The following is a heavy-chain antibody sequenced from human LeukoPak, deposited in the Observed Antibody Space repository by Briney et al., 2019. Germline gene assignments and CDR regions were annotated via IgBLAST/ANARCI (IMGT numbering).Heavy chain of an antibody. V-gene: IGHV3-21*01. CDR3: ARDRHVLRYFDWFLDY. D-gene: IGHD3-9*01. CDR1: GFTFSSYS. Sequence: GGSLRLSCAASGFTFSSYSMNWVRQAPGEGLEWVSSISSSSTYIYYADSVKGRFTISRDNAKNSLYLQMNSLRAEDTAVYYCARDRHVLRYFDWFLDYWGQGTLVTVSS. CDR2: ISSSSTYI. J-gene: IGHJ4*02.